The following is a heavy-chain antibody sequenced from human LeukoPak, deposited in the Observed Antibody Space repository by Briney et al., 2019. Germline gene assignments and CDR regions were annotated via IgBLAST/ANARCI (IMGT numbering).Heavy chain of an antibody. V-gene: IGHV1-69*13. CDR2: IIPIFGTA. D-gene: IGHD1-26*01. CDR1: GGTFSSYA. Sequence: GASVKVSCKASGGTFSSYAISWVRQAPGQGLEWMGGIIPIFGTANYAQKFQGRVTITADESTSTAYMELSSLRSEDTAVYYRARNSHAGSYNYFDYWGQGTLVTVSS. CDR3: ARNSHAGSYNYFDY. J-gene: IGHJ4*02.